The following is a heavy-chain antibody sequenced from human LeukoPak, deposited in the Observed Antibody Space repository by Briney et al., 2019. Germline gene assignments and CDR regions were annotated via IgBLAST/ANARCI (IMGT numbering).Heavy chain of an antibody. CDR2: INTDGSST. D-gene: IGHD3-10*01. Sequence: GGSLRLSCAASGFTFSSYWMHWVRQAPGKGLVWVSRINTDGSSTTYADSVKGRFTISRDNAKNTLYLQMNSLRAEDTAVYYCARGDSYGSAPLDYWGQGTLVTVSS. CDR3: ARGDSYGSAPLDY. V-gene: IGHV3-74*01. J-gene: IGHJ4*02. CDR1: GFTFSSYW.